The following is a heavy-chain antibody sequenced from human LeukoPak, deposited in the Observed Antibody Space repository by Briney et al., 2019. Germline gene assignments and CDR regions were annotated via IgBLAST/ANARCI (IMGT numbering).Heavy chain of an antibody. D-gene: IGHD3-22*01. Sequence: PSETLSLTCTVSGGSISSSSYYWGWIRPPPGKGLEWIGSIYYSGSTYYNPSLKSRVTISVDTSKNQFSLKLSSVTAADTAVYYCARQHPLYYDSSGSCDYWGQGTLVTVSS. CDR3: ARQHPLYYDSSGSCDY. CDR1: GGSISSSSYY. V-gene: IGHV4-39*01. CDR2: IYYSGST. J-gene: IGHJ4*02.